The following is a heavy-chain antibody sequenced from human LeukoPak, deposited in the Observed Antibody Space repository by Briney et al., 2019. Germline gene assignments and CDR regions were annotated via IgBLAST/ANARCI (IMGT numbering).Heavy chain of an antibody. V-gene: IGHV4-4*02. J-gene: IGHJ4*02. CDR3: AGAGTCYLDN. CDR1: GGSISSNW. CDR2: IEDRGNT. Sequence: PSETLSLTCAVSGGSISSNWWSWVRQPPGKGLEWIGEIEDRGNTNYNPSLKSRVTISVDKSKNQFSLKLSSLTAADTAVYYCAGAGTCYLDNWGQGTLVTVSS. D-gene: IGHD3-10*01.